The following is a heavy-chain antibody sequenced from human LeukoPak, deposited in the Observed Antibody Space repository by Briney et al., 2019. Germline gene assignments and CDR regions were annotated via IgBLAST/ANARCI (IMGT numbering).Heavy chain of an antibody. J-gene: IGHJ5*02. CDR3: ARGGSWFDV. CDR1: GFTFSNYW. D-gene: IGHD5-12*01. V-gene: IGHV3-7*01. CDR2: IKQSGSEK. Sequence: PGGSLRLSCAASGFTFSNYWMSWVRQAPGKGLEWVANIKQSGSEKNYVDSVKDRFTISRGNAENSLYLQVNSLGAEDTAVYYCARGGSWFDVWGQGTLATVSS.